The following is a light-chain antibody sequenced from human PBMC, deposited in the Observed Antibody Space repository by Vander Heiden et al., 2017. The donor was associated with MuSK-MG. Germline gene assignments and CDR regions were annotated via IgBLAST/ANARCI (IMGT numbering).Light chain of an antibody. V-gene: IGKV1-9*01. CDR2: AAS. CDR3: QHFTTYRH. CDR1: QGIAGY. J-gene: IGKJ4*01. Sequence: DIQLTPSPSFLSASVGDRVTITCRASQGIAGYLQRYQQKPGKAPKVLIYAASTLQPAVPSRFSASGSGTEFTRTLSSLQPADFATYYCQHFTTYRHFGGGTKVEIK.